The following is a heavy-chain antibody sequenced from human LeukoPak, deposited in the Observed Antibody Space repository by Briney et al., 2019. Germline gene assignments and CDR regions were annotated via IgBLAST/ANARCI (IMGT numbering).Heavy chain of an antibody. CDR1: GFTFSGYR. V-gene: IGHV3-7*03. J-gene: IGHJ4*02. CDR3: AKAPLIVVVPAAHPTGY. D-gene: IGHD2-2*01. Sequence: GGSLRLSCAASGFTFSGYRMNWVRQAPGKGLEWVANIKQDGSEKYYVDSVKGRFTISRDNAKNSLFLQMNSLRAEDTAVYYCAKAPLIVVVPAAHPTGYWGQGTLVTVSS. CDR2: IKQDGSEK.